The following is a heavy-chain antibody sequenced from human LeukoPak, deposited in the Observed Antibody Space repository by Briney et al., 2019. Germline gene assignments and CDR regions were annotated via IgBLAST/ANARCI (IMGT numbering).Heavy chain of an antibody. CDR2: INTDGSST. CDR3: ASRTGVY. Sequence: GGSLRLSCAASRFTLSSYWMHWVRQAPGKGLVWVSRINTDGSSTNYADSVKGRFTISRDNAMNTLYLQMNNLRAEDTAVYYCASRTGVYWGQGTLVTVSS. D-gene: IGHD1-14*01. V-gene: IGHV3-74*01. J-gene: IGHJ4*02. CDR1: RFTLSSYW.